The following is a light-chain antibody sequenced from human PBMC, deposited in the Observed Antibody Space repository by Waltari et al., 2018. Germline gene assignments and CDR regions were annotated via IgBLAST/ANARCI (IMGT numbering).Light chain of an antibody. J-gene: IGKJ4*01. Sequence: EVVLTQSPATLSLSPGERATLSCRASQSVSAYLAWYQQKPGQAPRLLIYDASNRATDIPARFSGSGSGTDFTLTISSLEPEDFAVYYCHQRTSWPLTFGGGTKVEI. CDR2: DAS. CDR3: HQRTSWPLT. V-gene: IGKV3-11*01. CDR1: QSVSAY.